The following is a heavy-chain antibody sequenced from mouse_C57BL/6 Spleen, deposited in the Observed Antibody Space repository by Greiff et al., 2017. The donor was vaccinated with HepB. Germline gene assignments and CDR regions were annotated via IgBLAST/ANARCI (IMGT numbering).Heavy chain of an antibody. V-gene: IGHV1-81*01. J-gene: IGHJ1*03. CDR3: ARRGYDYWYFDV. CDR1: GYTFTSYG. CDR2: IYPRSGNT. D-gene: IGHD2-3*01. Sequence: QVTLKESGAELARPGASVKLSCKASGYTFTSYGISWVKQRTGQGLEWIGEIYPRSGNTYYNEKFKGKATLTADKSSSTAYMELRSLTSEDAAVYFCARRGYDYWYFDVWGTGTTVTVSS.